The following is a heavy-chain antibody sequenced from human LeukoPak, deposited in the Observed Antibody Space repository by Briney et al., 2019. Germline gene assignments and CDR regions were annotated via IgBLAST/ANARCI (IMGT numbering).Heavy chain of an antibody. V-gene: IGHV4-59*08. D-gene: IGHD2-21*01. CDR3: AGRRGWHISRLYCYYMDG. J-gene: IGHJ6*03. CDR2: IYSSGST. CDR1: GGSMTYYY. Sequence: KSSETLSLTCTVSGGSMTYYYWSWIRQPPRKGLEWIGFIYSSGSTTYNPSLASRVTISVDTSKKQFSLKLSSVTAADTAVYYCAGRRGWHISRLYCYYMDGWGKGTTVTVSS.